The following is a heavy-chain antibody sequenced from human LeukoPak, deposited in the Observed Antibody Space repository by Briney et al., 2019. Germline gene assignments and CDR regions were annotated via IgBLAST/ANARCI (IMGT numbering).Heavy chain of an antibody. J-gene: IGHJ5*02. CDR3: ASHRHYYGSGSTIRRNWFDP. CDR2: INPNNGGT. Sequence: ASVKVSCKASGYTFTGYYMHWVRQAPGQGLEWMGWINPNNGGTNYAQKFQGRVTMTRDTSISTAYMELSRLRSDDTAVYYCASHRHYYGSGSTIRRNWFDPWGQGTLVTVSS. CDR1: GYTFTGYY. V-gene: IGHV1-2*02. D-gene: IGHD3-10*01.